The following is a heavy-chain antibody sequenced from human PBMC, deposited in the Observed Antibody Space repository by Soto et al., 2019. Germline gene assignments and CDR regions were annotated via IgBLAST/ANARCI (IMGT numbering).Heavy chain of an antibody. CDR2: IYYSGST. Sequence: QLQLQESGPGLVKPSETLSLTCTVSGGSISSRSYYWGWIRQPPGKGLEWIGNIYYSGSTYNNPSLKSRVTISVDTSKNQFYLKLSSVTAADTAVYYCASSEFHWGQGTLVTVSS. CDR1: GGSISSRSYY. V-gene: IGHV4-39*01. J-gene: IGHJ4*02. CDR3: ASSEFH. D-gene: IGHD2-21*01.